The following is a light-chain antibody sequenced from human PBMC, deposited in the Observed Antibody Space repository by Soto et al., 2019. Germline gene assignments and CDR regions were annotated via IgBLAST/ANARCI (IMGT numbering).Light chain of an antibody. CDR1: SSDVGNH. Sequence: QSVLTQPASVSGSPGQSIAISCTGTSSDVGNHVSWYQQHPDKAPRLIIYDVSNRPSGVSDRFSGSKSGNTASLTISGLQAEDEADYYCTSYTGSSTPYVFGVGTKVTVL. CDR3: TSYTGSSTPYV. CDR2: DVS. V-gene: IGLV2-14*03. J-gene: IGLJ1*01.